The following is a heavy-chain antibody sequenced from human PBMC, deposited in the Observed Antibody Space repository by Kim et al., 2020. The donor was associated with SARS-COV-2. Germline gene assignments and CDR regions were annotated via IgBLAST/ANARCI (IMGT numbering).Heavy chain of an antibody. Sequence: GGSLRLSCAASGFTFSSYGMHWVRQAPGKGLEWVAVISYDGSNKYYADSVKGRFTISRDNSKNTLYLQMNSLRAEDTAVYYCAREGNPDIVVVVAADYYGMDVWGQGTTVTVSS. CDR3: AREGNPDIVVVVAADYYGMDV. D-gene: IGHD2-15*01. CDR2: ISYDGSNK. V-gene: IGHV3-33*05. CDR1: GFTFSSYG. J-gene: IGHJ6*02.